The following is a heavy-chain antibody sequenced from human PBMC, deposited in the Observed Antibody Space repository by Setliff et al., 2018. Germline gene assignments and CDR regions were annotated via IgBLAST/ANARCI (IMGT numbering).Heavy chain of an antibody. J-gene: IGHJ2*01. CDR1: GYSISSGYY. V-gene: IGHV4-38-2*02. D-gene: IGHD6-19*01. CDR2: IYHSGST. Sequence: SETLSLTCTVSGYSISSGYYWGWIRQPPGKGLEWIGSIYHSGSTDYNPSLKSRVTISVDTSKNQFSLKLSSVTAADTAVYYCASVPYSSGWYAYWYFDLWGRGTLVTVSS. CDR3: ASVPYSSGWYAYWYFDL.